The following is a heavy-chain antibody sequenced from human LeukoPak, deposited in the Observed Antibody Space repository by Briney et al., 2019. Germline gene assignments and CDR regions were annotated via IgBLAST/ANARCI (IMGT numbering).Heavy chain of an antibody. Sequence: LEWMGWMNPNSGNTGYAQKFQGRVTMTRNTSISTAYMELSSLRSEDTAVYYCARVNFETFDYWGQGTLVTVSS. J-gene: IGHJ4*02. CDR2: MNPNSGNT. V-gene: IGHV1-8*01. CDR3: ARVNFETFDY.